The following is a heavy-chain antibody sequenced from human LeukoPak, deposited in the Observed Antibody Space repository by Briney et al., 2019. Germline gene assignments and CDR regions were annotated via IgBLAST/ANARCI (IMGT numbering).Heavy chain of an antibody. J-gene: IGHJ4*02. V-gene: IGHV3-74*01. CDR1: GFTLSSYW. CDR3: ARGYSSGLHFDY. Sequence: PGGSLRLSCVVSGFTLSSYWMHWVRQVPGKGLVWVSRIKSDGSDTRYADSVKGRFTISRDNAKNTLYLQMNSLRAEDTAVYYCARGYSSGLHFDYWGQGTLVTVSS. D-gene: IGHD6-19*01. CDR2: IKSDGSDT.